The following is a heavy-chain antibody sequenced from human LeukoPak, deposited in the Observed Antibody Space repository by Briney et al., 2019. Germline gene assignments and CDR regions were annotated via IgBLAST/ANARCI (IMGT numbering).Heavy chain of an antibody. V-gene: IGHV3-66*01. CDR1: GFTVSSNY. CDR3: ARDNDAGSYYVPFDY. CDR2: IYSGGST. Sequence: RSGGSLRLSCAASGFTVSSNYMSWVRQAPGKGLEWVSVIYSGGSTYYADSVKGRFTISRDNSKNTLYLQMNSLRAEDTAVYYCARDNDAGSYYVPFDYWGQGTLVTVSS. J-gene: IGHJ4*02. D-gene: IGHD3-10*02.